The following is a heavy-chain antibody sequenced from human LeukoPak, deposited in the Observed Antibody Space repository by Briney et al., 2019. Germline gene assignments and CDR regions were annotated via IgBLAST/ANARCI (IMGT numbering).Heavy chain of an antibody. J-gene: IGHJ5*02. CDR3: VKDSGAFGGSRFDP. CDR1: GYTFTGHY. V-gene: IGHV1-2*02. CDR2: INPNTGGT. D-gene: IGHD3-10*01. Sequence: GASVKVSCKASGYTFTGHYMHWVRQAPGQGLEWMGWINPNTGGTDYTQNFQGRVTMTRDTSISTAYMELSRLRSDDTALYYCVKDSGAFGGSRFDPWGQGTLVTVSS.